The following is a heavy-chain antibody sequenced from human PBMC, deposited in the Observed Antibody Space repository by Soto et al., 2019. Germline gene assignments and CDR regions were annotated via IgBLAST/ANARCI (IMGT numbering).Heavy chain of an antibody. CDR2: ISSNGGST. CDR3: VKRRDTSLVSHYYYGMDV. Sequence: PGGSLRLSCSASGFSFSSYNMHWVRQAPGKGLEYVSAISSNGGSTYYADSVKGRFTISRDNSKSTLYLQMSSLRAEDTAVYYCVKRRDTSLVSHYYYGMDVWGQGTTVTVSS. D-gene: IGHD5-18*01. J-gene: IGHJ6*02. V-gene: IGHV3-64D*06. CDR1: GFSFSSYN.